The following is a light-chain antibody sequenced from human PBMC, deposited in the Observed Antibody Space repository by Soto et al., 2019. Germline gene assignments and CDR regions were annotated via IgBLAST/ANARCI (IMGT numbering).Light chain of an antibody. V-gene: IGLV1-40*01. CDR2: GNS. CDR1: SSNIGAGYD. Sequence: QSVLTQPPPVSGAPGQRVTISCTGSSSNIGAGYDVHWYQQLPGTAPKFLIYGNSNRPSGVPDRFSGSKSGTSASLAITGLQAEDEADYYCQSYDSSLSGWVFGGGTKLTVL. CDR3: QSYDSSLSGWV. J-gene: IGLJ3*02.